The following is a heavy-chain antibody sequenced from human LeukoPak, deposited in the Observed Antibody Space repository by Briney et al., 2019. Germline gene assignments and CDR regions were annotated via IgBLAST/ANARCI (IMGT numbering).Heavy chain of an antibody. CDR2: INPNSGGT. CDR1: GYTFTGYY. J-gene: IGHJ4*02. Sequence: GASVKVSCKASGYTFTGYYMHWVRRAPGQGLEWMGWINPNSGGTNYAQRFQGRVTMTRDTSISTAYMELSRLRSDDTAVYYCARSFTYSSSWHYLGYWGQGTLVTVSS. D-gene: IGHD6-13*01. V-gene: IGHV1-2*02. CDR3: ARSFTYSSSWHYLGY.